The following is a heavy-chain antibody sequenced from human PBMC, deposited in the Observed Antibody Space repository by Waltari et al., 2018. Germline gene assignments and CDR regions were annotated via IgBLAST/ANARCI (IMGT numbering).Heavy chain of an antibody. J-gene: IGHJ6*02. Sequence: EVQLLESGGGLVQPGGSLRLSCAASGFTFSSYAMSWVRQAPGKGLGGVSAISGSGGSTYYADSVKGRFTISRDNSKNTLYLQMNSLRAEDTAVYYCAKNPLGPAANKHYYYYGMDVWGQGTTVTVSS. CDR2: ISGSGGST. V-gene: IGHV3-23*01. CDR1: GFTFSSYA. D-gene: IGHD2-2*01. CDR3: AKNPLGPAANKHYYYYGMDV.